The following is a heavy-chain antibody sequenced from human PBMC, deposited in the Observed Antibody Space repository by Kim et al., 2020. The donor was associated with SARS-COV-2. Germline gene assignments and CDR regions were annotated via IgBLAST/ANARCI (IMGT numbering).Heavy chain of an antibody. CDR2: ISSSSSII. CDR1: GFTFSSYS. CDR3: ARGETIWFVVLSHFDY. D-gene: IGHD3-10*01. V-gene: IGHV3-48*04. J-gene: IGHJ4*02. Sequence: GGSLRLSCAASGFTFSSYSMNWVRQAPGKGLEWVSYISSSSSIIYYAVSVKGRFTISRYNAKNSLYLQMNSRRAEDTAVYYCARGETIWFVVLSHFDYWGQGTLVTVSS.